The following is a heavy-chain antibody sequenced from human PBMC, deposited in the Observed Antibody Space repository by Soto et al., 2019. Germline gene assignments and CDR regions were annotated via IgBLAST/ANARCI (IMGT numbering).Heavy chain of an antibody. V-gene: IGHV3-23*01. J-gene: IGHJ4*02. CDR3: AKGGATYGLLTHDY. Sequence: EVQLLESAGGLVQPGGSLRLSCVVSGFTFSNFAMSWVRQAPGKGLEWVSTLTGSSGVTYYADSVKGRFASSRDNSRNTLSLQMNSLTAEDTAVYYCAKGGATYGLLTHDYWGQGTRVTVSS. CDR1: GFTFSNFA. D-gene: IGHD3-9*01. CDR2: LTGSSGVT.